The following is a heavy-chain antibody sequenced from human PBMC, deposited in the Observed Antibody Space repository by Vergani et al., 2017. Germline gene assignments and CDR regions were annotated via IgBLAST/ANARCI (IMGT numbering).Heavy chain of an antibody. J-gene: IGHJ4*02. D-gene: IGHD6-13*01. V-gene: IGHV1-69*04. Sequence: QVQLVQSGAEVKKPGSSVKVSCKASGVTFSSYAISWVRQAPGQGLEWMGRIIPILGIAHYAQKFQGRVTITADKSTSTAYMELSSLRSEDTAVYYCAREVNRAAAGTGPGEYWGQGTLVTVSS. CDR2: IIPILGIA. CDR1: GVTFSSYA. CDR3: AREVNRAAAGTGPGEY.